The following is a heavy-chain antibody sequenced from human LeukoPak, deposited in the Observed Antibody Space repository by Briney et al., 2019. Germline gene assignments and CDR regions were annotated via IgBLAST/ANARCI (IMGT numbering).Heavy chain of an antibody. D-gene: IGHD5-12*01. J-gene: IGHJ4*02. CDR2: IKQDGSEK. CDR1: GFTLSRSW. CDR3: AAALMTQWISSDY. Sequence: GGSLRLSCEASGFTLSRSWMSWVRQAPGKGLEWVANIKQDGSEKYYVDSVKGRFTISRDNAKNSLYLQMNRLRADDTAVYYCAAALMTQWISSDYGGQGTLVTVSS. V-gene: IGHV3-7*01.